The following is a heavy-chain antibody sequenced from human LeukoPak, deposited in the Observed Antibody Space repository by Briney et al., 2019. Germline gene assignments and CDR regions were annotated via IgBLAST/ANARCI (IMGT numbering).Heavy chain of an antibody. CDR1: GYTFTSYD. D-gene: IGHD3-22*01. CDR2: MNPNSGNT. Sequence: ASVKVFCKASGYTFTSYDINWVRQATGQGLEWMGWMNPNSGNTGYAQKFQGRVAMTRNTSISTVYMELSSLRSEDTAVYYCARGAPSQLVIPSDHWGQGTLVTVSS. J-gene: IGHJ4*02. V-gene: IGHV1-8*01. CDR3: ARGAPSQLVIPSDH.